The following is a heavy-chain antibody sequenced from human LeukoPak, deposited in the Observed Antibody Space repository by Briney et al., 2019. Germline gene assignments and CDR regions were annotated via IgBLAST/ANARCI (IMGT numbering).Heavy chain of an antibody. Sequence: SETLSLTCTVSGYSISTGYYWDWIRQPPGKGLEWIGTFYHGGSTYYNPSLKSRVTISVDTSKNQFSLKLTSVTAADTAVYYCARGVNSGYFDYCGQGTLVTVSS. CDR1: GYSISTGYY. D-gene: IGHD1-26*01. V-gene: IGHV4-38-2*02. J-gene: IGHJ4*02. CDR2: FYHGGST. CDR3: ARGVNSGYFDY.